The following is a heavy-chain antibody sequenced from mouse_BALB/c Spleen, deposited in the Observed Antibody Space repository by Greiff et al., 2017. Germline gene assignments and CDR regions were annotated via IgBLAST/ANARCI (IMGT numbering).Heavy chain of an antibody. CDR2: ISSGSSTI. D-gene: IGHD2-3*01. CDR3: ARSGGWDYYAMDY. Sequence: EVKLMESGGGLVQPGGSRKLSCAASGFTFSSFGMHWVRQAPEKGLEWVAYISSGSSTIYYADTVKGRFTISRDNPKNTLFLQMTSLRSEDMAMYYCARSGGWDYYAMDYWGQGTSVTVSS. J-gene: IGHJ4*01. V-gene: IGHV5-17*02. CDR1: GFTFSSFG.